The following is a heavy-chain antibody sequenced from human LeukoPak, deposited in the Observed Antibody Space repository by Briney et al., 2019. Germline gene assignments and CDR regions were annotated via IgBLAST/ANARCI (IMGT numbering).Heavy chain of an antibody. CDR1: GFTFSSYW. Sequence: PGGPLRLSCAASGFTFSSYWMSWVRQAPGKGLEWVANIKQDGSEKYYVDSVKGRFTISRDNAKNSLYLQMNSLRAEDTAVYYCARDKGVNQWLPPTGWGQGTLVTVSS. CDR3: ARDKGVNQWLPPTG. J-gene: IGHJ4*02. V-gene: IGHV3-7*01. D-gene: IGHD6-19*01. CDR2: IKQDGSEK.